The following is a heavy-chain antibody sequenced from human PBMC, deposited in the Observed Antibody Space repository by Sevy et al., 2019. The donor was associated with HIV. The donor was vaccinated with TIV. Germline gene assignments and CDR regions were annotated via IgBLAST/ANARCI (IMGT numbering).Heavy chain of an antibody. CDR3: XXXXXXXXXXXXXNSGFDY. CDR1: GYTFSDYY. D-gene: IGHD7-27*01. J-gene: IGHJ4*02. Sequence: ASVKVSCKASGYTFSDYYMHWVRQAPGQGLEWMGWINVNSGGTNYARDFRGRVTMARDTSISTAYMELIGLTFDDTXXXXXXXXXXXXXXXXXXNSGFDYWGQGTLVTVSS. CDR2: INVNSGGT. V-gene: IGHV1-2*02.